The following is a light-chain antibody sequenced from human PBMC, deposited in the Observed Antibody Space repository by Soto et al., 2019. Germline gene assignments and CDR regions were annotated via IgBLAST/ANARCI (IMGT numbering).Light chain of an antibody. J-gene: IGKJ1*01. CDR3: VQRTTWPWT. CDR1: QSVSVH. CDR2: DAS. Sequence: EIVLTQSPGTLSLSPGERATLSCRASQSVSVHLTWYQQKPGQAPRLLIYDASNRATGIPARFSGSGSGTDFTLTISSLEPKDFAGYHCVQRTTWPWTCGQGSKVEIK. V-gene: IGKV3-11*01.